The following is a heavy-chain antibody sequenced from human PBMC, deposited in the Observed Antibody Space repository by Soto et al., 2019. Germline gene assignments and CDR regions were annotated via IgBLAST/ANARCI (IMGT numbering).Heavy chain of an antibody. Sequence: QVQLVQSGAEVKKPGSSVKVSCKASGGTFSSYAISWVRQAPGQGLEWMGGIIPIFGTANYAQKFQGRVTITADEATSTAYMELGSLRSEDTAVYYCAGGKGGGWVYYFDYWGQGTLVTVSS. CDR1: GGTFSSYA. J-gene: IGHJ4*02. CDR2: IIPIFGTA. V-gene: IGHV1-69*12. D-gene: IGHD6-13*01. CDR3: AGGKGGGWVYYFDY.